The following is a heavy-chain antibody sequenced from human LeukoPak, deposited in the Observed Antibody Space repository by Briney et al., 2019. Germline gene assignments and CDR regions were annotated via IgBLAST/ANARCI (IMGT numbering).Heavy chain of an antibody. CDR3: AKDPGYSGYDYFDY. Sequence: GGSLRLSCAASGFTFSSYAMHWVRQAPGKGLEWVSAISGSIRNTYYADSVKGRFIISRDNSQNALYLQMNSLRAEDTAIYYCAKDPGYSGYDYFDYWGQGTLVTVSS. J-gene: IGHJ4*02. D-gene: IGHD5-12*01. V-gene: IGHV3-23*01. CDR2: ISGSIRNT. CDR1: GFTFSSYA.